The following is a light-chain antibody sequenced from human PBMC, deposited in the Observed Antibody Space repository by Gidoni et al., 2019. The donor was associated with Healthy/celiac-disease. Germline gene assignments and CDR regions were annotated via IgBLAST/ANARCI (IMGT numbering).Light chain of an antibody. CDR3: QQRSNWLT. Sequence: EFVLTQSPATLSLSPGERATLSCRASQSVSSYLAWYQQKPGQAPRLLIYDAYNRATGIPARFSGSGSGTDFTLTISSLEPEDFAVYYCQQRSNWLTFGGGTKVEIK. CDR1: QSVSSY. V-gene: IGKV3-11*01. J-gene: IGKJ4*01. CDR2: DAY.